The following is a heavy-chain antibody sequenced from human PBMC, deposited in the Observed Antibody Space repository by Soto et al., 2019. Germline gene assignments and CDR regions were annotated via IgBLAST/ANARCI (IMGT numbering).Heavy chain of an antibody. CDR3: AKGNRAWYETESNCNY. V-gene: IGHV3-23*01. J-gene: IGHJ4*02. CDR2: IGGSGGST. CDR1: GFTFSSYA. D-gene: IGHD7-27*01. Sequence: EVQLLESGGGLVQPGGSLRLSCAASGFTFSSYAMSWVRQDPGKGLEWGSAIGGSGGSTYYADSVKGRFTISRDNNRTTVDLQRNSLRAEDKTVYYCAKGNRAWYETESNCNYWGEGTLVTVAS.